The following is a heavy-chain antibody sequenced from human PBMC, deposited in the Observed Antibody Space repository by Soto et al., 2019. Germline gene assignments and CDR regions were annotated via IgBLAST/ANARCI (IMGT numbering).Heavy chain of an antibody. V-gene: IGHV3-33*01. CDR2: IWYDGSNK. Sequence: GGSLRLSCAASGFTFSSYGMHWVRQAPGKGLEWVAVIWYDGSNKYYADSVKGRFTISRDNSKNTLYLQMNSLRAEDTAVYYCARDRPSSGGDFDYWGQGTLVTVSS. CDR1: GFTFSSYG. D-gene: IGHD6-6*01. J-gene: IGHJ4*02. CDR3: ARDRPSSGGDFDY.